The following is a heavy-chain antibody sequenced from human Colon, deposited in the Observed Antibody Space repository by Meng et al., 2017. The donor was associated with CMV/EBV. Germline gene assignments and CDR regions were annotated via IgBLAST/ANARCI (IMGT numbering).Heavy chain of an antibody. CDR2: IYPQDGGT. V-gene: IGHV1-2*02. CDR3: VRESWYFDF. Sequence: VQLFTAGTEVKKPGASVKVSCKTSGYTFTANHLHWVRQAPGQGLEWMGWIYPQDGGTYFAQKFQDRVTLTRDTSITTAYMELSGLTSDDTAIYYCVRESWYFDFWGEGTLVTVSS. J-gene: IGHJ4*02. D-gene: IGHD6-13*01. CDR1: GYTFTANH.